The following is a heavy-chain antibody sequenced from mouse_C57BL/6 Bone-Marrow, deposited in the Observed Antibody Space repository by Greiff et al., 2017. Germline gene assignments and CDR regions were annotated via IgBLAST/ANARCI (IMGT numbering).Heavy chain of an antibody. D-gene: IGHD2-4*01. CDR1: GFTFSSYA. J-gene: IGHJ4*01. V-gene: IGHV5-4*01. CDR3: ARAGGLPLYYYAMDY. CDR2: ISDGGSYT. Sequence: VQLKESGGGLVKPGGSLKLSCAASGFTFSSYAMSWVRQTPEKRLEWVATISDGGSYTYYPDNVKGRFTISRDNAKNNLYLQMSHLKSEDTAMYYCARAGGLPLYYYAMDYWGQGTSVTVSS.